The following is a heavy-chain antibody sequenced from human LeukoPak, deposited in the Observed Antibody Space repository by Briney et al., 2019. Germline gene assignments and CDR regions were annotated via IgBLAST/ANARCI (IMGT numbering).Heavy chain of an antibody. CDR2: IYTSGST. J-gene: IGHJ6*03. Sequence: PSQTLSLTCTVSGGSISSGSYYWSWIRQPAGKGLEWIGRIYTSGSTKYNPSLKSRVTISVDTSKKQFSLKLSSVTAADTAVYYCARRYCGGDCRGYYYHYYMDVWGKGTTVTISS. CDR1: GGSISSGSYY. CDR3: ARRYCGGDCRGYYYHYYMDV. D-gene: IGHD2-21*02. V-gene: IGHV4-61*02.